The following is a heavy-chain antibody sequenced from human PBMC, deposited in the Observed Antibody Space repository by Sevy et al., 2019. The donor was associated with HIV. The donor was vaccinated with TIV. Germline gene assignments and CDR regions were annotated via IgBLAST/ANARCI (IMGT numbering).Heavy chain of an antibody. V-gene: IGHV3-30*18. J-gene: IGHJ4*02. CDR2: ISYDGSSK. CDR1: GFIFSSYG. D-gene: IGHD1-26*01. CDR3: GKGGVTWELLDY. Sequence: GGSLRLSCAASGFIFSSYGMHWVRQAPGKGLEWVTIISYDGSSKYYADSVKGRFTISRDNSENILYLQMNSLRTDDTAVYDCGKGGVTWELLDYWGQGTLVTVS.